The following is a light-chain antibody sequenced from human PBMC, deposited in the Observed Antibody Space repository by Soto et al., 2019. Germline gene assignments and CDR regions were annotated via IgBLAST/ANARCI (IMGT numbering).Light chain of an antibody. Sequence: DIQMTQSPSTLSASVGDRVTITCRASQSISSWLAWYQQKPGKATKVLIYDASSLESGGPSRFSGSGSGTEFTRTISSLQPDDFATYNSQQYKSYPYTFGQGTKLESK. CDR2: DAS. CDR3: QQYKSYPYT. J-gene: IGKJ2*01. V-gene: IGKV1-5*01. CDR1: QSISSW.